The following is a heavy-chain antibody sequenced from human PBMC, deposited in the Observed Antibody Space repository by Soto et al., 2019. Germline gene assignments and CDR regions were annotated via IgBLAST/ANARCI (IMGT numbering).Heavy chain of an antibody. J-gene: IGHJ4*02. CDR3: ARSYGTGFLSGY. D-gene: IGHD3-10*01. V-gene: IGHV3-7*01. CDR1: GFTFTNFR. Sequence: DLVESGGGLVRPGESLRLSCAASGFTFTNFRMSWLRQAPGKGLEWVANIKQDGSETRYVDSVKGRFTISRDNAKNSLFLQMTSLRAEDTAIYYCARSYGTGFLSGYWGQGTLVTVST. CDR2: IKQDGSET.